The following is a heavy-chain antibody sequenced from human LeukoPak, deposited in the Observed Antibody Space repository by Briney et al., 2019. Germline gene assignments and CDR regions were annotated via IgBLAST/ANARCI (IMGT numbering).Heavy chain of an antibody. CDR2: IRDDGSNK. J-gene: IGHJ4*02. D-gene: IGHD3-22*01. V-gene: IGHV3-30*02. Sequence: GGSLRLSCAASGFTFSSYGMHWVRHAPGNGREGVAFIRDDGSNKYYADSVKGRFTISRDNSKNTLNLQRNTLRREVSCGYYCAKDPTHYRVWDSYESLGLSYWGQGTLVTVSS. CDR3: AKDPTHYRVWDSYESLGLSY. CDR1: GFTFSSYG.